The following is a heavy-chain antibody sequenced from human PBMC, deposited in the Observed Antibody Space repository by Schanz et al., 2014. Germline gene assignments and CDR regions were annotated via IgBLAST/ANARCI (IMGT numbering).Heavy chain of an antibody. J-gene: IGHJ4*02. D-gene: IGHD3-3*01. CDR3: VKDIYDFWSGNFDY. CDR2: IDTAGSYT. CDR1: GFTYSSYW. Sequence: EVQLVESGGGLVQPGGSLRLSCAASGFTYSSYWMHWVRQAPGKGLVWVSTIDTAGSYTSYVDSVKGRFTISRDNAKNTLYLQMNSLRAEDTALYFCVKDIYDFWSGNFDYWGQGTLVTVSS. V-gene: IGHV3-74*01.